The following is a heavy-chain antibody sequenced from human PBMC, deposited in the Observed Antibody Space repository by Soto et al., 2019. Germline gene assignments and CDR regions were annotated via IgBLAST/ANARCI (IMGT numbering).Heavy chain of an antibody. CDR2: ISYDGSNK. CDR3: AKDKGTHFDY. J-gene: IGHJ4*02. Sequence: QVQLVESGGGVVQPGRSLRLSCAASGFTFSSYGMHWVRQAPGKGLEWVAVISYDGSNKYYADSVKGRFTISRDNSKNTLYLQMNSLRAEDTAVYYCAKDKGTHFDYWGQGTLVTVSS. CDR1: GFTFSSYG. D-gene: IGHD3-10*01. V-gene: IGHV3-30*18.